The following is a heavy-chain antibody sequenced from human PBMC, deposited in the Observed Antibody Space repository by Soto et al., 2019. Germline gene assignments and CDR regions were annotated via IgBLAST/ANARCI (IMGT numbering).Heavy chain of an antibody. Sequence: SVKVSCKASGFTFTSSAVQWVRQARGQRLEWIGWIVVGSGNTNYAQKFQERVTITRDMSTSTAYMELSSLRSEDTAVYYCAADGVYYDILTGRSQSFDYWGQGTLATVPQ. CDR2: IVVGSGNT. J-gene: IGHJ4*02. D-gene: IGHD3-9*01. CDR3: AADGVYYDILTGRSQSFDY. V-gene: IGHV1-58*01. CDR1: GFTFTSSA.